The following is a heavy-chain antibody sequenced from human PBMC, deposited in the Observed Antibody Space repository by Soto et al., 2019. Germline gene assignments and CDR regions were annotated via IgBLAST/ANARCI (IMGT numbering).Heavy chain of an antibody. D-gene: IGHD6-19*01. CDR3: ARDLFSGFDY. J-gene: IGHJ4*02. Sequence: SETLSLTCTVSGGSISSYYWSWIRQPPGKGLEWIGYIYYSGSTNYNPSLKSRVTISVDTSKIQFSLKLSSVTAADTAVYYCARDLFSGFDYWGQGTLVTVSS. CDR1: GGSISSYY. V-gene: IGHV4-59*01. CDR2: IYYSGST.